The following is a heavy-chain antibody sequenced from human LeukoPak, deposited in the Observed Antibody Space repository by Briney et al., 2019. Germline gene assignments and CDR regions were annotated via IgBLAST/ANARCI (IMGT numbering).Heavy chain of an antibody. CDR1: GSTFTSYG. Sequence: ASVKVSCKASGSTFTSYGISWVRQAPGLGLERMGWISAYNDNTNYAQKLQGGVTMTTDTSTSTAYMEQRSLRSDDTAVYYCARVHYDILTGYSYFDCWGQGSLVTVPS. J-gene: IGHJ4*02. V-gene: IGHV1-18*01. D-gene: IGHD3-9*01. CDR3: ARVHYDILTGYSYFDC. CDR2: ISAYNDNT.